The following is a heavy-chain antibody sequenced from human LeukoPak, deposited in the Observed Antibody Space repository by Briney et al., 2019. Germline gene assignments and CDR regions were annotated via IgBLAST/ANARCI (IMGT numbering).Heavy chain of an antibody. CDR1: GGSISSYY. V-gene: IGHV4-59*08. CDR3: ARGFNYYDSSGRFDY. Sequence: SETLSLTCTVAGGSISSYYWSWVRQPPGKGLEWIGYIYYSGSTNYNPSLKSRVTISVDTSKNQFSLKLSSVTAADTVVYYCARGFNYYDSSGRFDYWGQGTLVTVSS. D-gene: IGHD3-22*01. J-gene: IGHJ4*02. CDR2: IYYSGST.